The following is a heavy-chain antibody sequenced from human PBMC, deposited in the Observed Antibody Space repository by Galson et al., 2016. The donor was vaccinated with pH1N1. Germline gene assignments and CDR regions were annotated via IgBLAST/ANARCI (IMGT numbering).Heavy chain of an antibody. Sequence: SLRLSCAASGFTFDEYAMHWVRQAPGRGLERVSGVNWNSGDIRYGDSVKGRFTISRDNAGNSLYLQMNSLRAEDTALYYCAKNMRGWFGESLFDYWGQGTLVTVSS. CDR1: GFTFDEYA. CDR3: AKNMRGWFGESLFDY. J-gene: IGHJ4*02. CDR2: VNWNSGDI. D-gene: IGHD3-10*01. V-gene: IGHV3-9*01.